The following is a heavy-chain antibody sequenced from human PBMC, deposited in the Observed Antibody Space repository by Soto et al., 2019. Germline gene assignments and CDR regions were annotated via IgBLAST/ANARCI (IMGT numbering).Heavy chain of an antibody. D-gene: IGHD5-18*01. CDR1: GYSFTSYW. CDR2: IYPGDSDT. Sequence: VEALKISCKGSGYSFTSYWIGRVRQMPGKGLEWMGIIYPGDSDTRYSPSFQGQVTISADKSISPAYLQWSSLKASDTAMYYCARTEIGYRYGFADVWGQGTTVTVSS. J-gene: IGHJ6*02. V-gene: IGHV5-51*01. CDR3: ARTEIGYRYGFADV.